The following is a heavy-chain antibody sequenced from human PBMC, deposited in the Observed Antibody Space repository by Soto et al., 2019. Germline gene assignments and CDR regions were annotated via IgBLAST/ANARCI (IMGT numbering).Heavy chain of an antibody. Sequence: GGSLRLSCAASGFTFSSYSMNWVRQAPGKGLEWVSSISSSSSYIYYADSVKGRFTISRDNAKNSLYLQMNSLRAEDTAVYYCARDYGDFLNWFDPWGQGTLVTVSS. CDR1: GFTFSSYS. J-gene: IGHJ5*02. CDR2: ISSSSSYI. V-gene: IGHV3-21*01. D-gene: IGHD4-17*01. CDR3: ARDYGDFLNWFDP.